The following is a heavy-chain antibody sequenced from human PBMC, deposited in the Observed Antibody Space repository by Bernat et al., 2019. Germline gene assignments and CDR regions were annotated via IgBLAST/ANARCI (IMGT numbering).Heavy chain of an antibody. CDR1: GFTFSSYG. Sequence: QVQLVESGGGVVQPGRSLRLSCAASGFTFSSYGMHWVRQAPGKGLEWVAVIWYDGSNKYYADSVKGRFTISRDNSKNTLYLQMNSLRAEDTAVYYCAKDSDHSVYWGQGTLVTVSS. CDR2: IWYDGSNK. V-gene: IGHV3-33*06. J-gene: IGHJ4*02. CDR3: AKDSDHSVY. D-gene: IGHD1-14*01.